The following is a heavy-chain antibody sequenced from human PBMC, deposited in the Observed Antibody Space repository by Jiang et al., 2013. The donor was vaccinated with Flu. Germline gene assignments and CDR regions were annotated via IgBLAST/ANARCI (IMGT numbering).Heavy chain of an antibody. J-gene: IGHJ4*02. CDR3: VRNLNYCSGGKCYDGEGDY. D-gene: IGHD2-15*01. V-gene: IGHV3-23*01. CDR2: ISGSGGST. CDR1: GFTFSSYA. Sequence: VQLLESGGGLVQPGGSLRLSCAASGFTFSSYAMSWVRQAPGKGLEWVSAISGSGGSTYYADSVKGRFTISRDNSKNTLYLQMNSLRAEDTAVYYCVRNLNYCSGGKCYDGEGDYWGQGSLVTVSS.